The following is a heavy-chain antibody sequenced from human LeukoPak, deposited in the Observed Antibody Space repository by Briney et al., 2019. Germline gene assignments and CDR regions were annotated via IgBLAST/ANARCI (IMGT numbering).Heavy chain of an antibody. Sequence: PGRSLRLSCAASGFTFDDYAMHWVRQAPGKGLEWVSGIRWTGNIIGYADSVKGRFTISIDNAKNSLCLQMNSLRAEDMALYYCAKGRAAILCGNDCPDAFDYWSQGTMVTVSS. CDR2: IRWTGNII. J-gene: IGHJ3*01. V-gene: IGHV3-9*03. CDR3: AKGRAAILCGNDCPDAFDY. CDR1: GFTFDDYA. D-gene: IGHD2-21*01.